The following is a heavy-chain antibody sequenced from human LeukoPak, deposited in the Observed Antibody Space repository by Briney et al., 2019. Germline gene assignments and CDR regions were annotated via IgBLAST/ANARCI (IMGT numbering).Heavy chain of an antibody. V-gene: IGHV4-34*01. J-gene: IGHJ4*02. D-gene: IGHD6-13*01. CDR3: VRLSSAAAGDY. CDR2: IYYSGIT. CDR1: GGSFSGYY. Sequence: SETLSLTCAVYGGSFSGYYWSWIRQPPGKGLEWLGTIYYSGITYYNPSLESRITISVDTSKNQFSLKLRSVTAADTAVYYCVRLSSAAAGDYWGQGMLVTVSS.